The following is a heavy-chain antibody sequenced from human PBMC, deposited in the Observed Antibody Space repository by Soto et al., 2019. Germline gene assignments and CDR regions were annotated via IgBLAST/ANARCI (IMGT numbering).Heavy chain of an antibody. CDR2: INYSGST. CDR3: ARTGGMDV. Sequence: QVQLQQWGAGLLKPSEPLSLTCAVYDGSFSGYYWSWLRQTPGKGLEWIGEINYSGSTKYNPSLESRVTISVATSKNQFSLRLSSVTAADTAVYYCARTGGMDVWSQGATVTVSS. J-gene: IGHJ6*02. V-gene: IGHV4-34*01. CDR1: DGSFSGYY.